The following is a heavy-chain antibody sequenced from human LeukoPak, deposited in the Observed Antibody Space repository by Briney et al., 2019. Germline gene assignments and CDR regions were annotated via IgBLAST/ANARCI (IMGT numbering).Heavy chain of an antibody. V-gene: IGHV3-66*01. J-gene: IGHJ5*02. D-gene: IGHD3-3*01. CDR1: GFTFSSYY. Sequence: PGGSLRLSCAGSGFTFSSYYMIWVRQAPGKGLEWVSVIYSGGNTYYADSVEGRFTMSRDNSKNTLYLQMNSLRAEDTAVYYCARGIGSQLRSGWFDPWGQGTLVTVSS. CDR3: ARGIGSQLRSGWFDP. CDR2: IYSGGNT.